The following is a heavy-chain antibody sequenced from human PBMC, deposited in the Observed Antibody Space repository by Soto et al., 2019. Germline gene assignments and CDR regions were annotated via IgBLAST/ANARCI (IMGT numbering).Heavy chain of an antibody. J-gene: IGHJ2*01. CDR1: GGSISSGGYS. CDR2: IYHSGST. V-gene: IGHV4-30-2*01. CDR3: GRTSPSTPGRYFDL. Sequence: QLQLQESGSGLVKPSQTLSLTCAVSGGSISSGGYSWSWIRQPPGKGLEWIGYIYHSGSTYYNPSLKSRGTISGDRSKNQFCLKLSSVTAADTAVYYCGRTSPSTPGRYFDLWGRGTLVTVSS. D-gene: IGHD1-26*01.